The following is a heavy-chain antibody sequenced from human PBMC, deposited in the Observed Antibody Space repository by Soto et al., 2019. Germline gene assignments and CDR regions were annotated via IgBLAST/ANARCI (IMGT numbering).Heavy chain of an antibody. CDR3: AREDDYGDYSY. Sequence: QVQLQESGPGLVKPSETLSLTCTVSGGSISSYYWSLIRQPPGKGLEWIGYIYYSGSTNYNPSLKIRVTISVDTSKNQFSLKLSSVTAADTAVYYCAREDDYGDYSYWGQGTLVTVSS. CDR2: IYYSGST. D-gene: IGHD4-17*01. V-gene: IGHV4-59*01. CDR1: GGSISSYY. J-gene: IGHJ4*02.